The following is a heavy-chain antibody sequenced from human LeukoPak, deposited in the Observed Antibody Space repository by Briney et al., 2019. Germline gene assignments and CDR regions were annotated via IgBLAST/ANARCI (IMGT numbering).Heavy chain of an antibody. CDR1: GFTFTTYW. D-gene: IGHD3-10*01. J-gene: IGHJ4*02. CDR3: AKEASGYGYYFDY. CDR2: ISDSGGTT. V-gene: IGHV3-23*01. Sequence: GGSLRLSCAASGFTFTTYWMHWVRQAPGKGLEWLSVISDSGGTTFYADSVKGRFTISRDNSKNTLYLQMNSLRAEDTAVYYCAKEASGYGYYFDYWGQGTLVTVSS.